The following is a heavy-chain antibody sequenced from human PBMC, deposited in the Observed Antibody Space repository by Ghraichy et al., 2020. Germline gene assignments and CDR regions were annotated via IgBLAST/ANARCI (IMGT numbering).Heavy chain of an antibody. D-gene: IGHD5-18*01. J-gene: IGHJ6*03. CDR2: IYYSGSS. V-gene: IGHV4-59*08. CDR3: ARLQRGYNYGSAYYYYYMDV. CDR1: GGSISSDY. Sequence: SETLSLTCTVSGGSISSDYWSWIRQPPGKGLEWIGYIYYSGSSNHNPSLKSRVTISVDTSKNQFSLKLTSVTAADTAVYYCARLQRGYNYGSAYYYYYMDVWGKGTTVTVSS.